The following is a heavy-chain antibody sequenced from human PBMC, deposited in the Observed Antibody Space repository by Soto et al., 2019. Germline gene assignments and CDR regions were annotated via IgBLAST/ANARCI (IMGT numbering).Heavy chain of an antibody. Sequence: QVQLVQSGAEVKKPGSSVKVSCKASGGTFSSYAISWVRQAPGQGLEWMVGIIPISGTANYAQKFKSRVTITADESTSTAYMELSSLRSEDTAVYYCARSQGSSTSLEIYYYYYYGMDVWGQGTTVTVSS. D-gene: IGHD2-2*01. V-gene: IGHV1-69*01. CDR2: IIPISGTA. CDR1: GGTFSSYA. CDR3: ARSQGSSTSLEIYYYYYYGMDV. J-gene: IGHJ6*02.